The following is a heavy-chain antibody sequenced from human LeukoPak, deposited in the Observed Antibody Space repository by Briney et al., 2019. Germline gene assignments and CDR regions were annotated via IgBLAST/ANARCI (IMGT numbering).Heavy chain of an antibody. J-gene: IGHJ6*03. CDR3: ARAVGTVTITGSDMDV. V-gene: IGHV1-69*13. CDR1: GGTFSSYA. D-gene: IGHD4-11*01. Sequence: SVKVSCKASGGTFSSYAISWVRQAPGQGLEWMGGIIPIFGTANYAQKFQGRVTITADESTSTAYMELSSLRSEDTAVYYCARAVGTVTITGSDMDVWGKGTTVTVSS. CDR2: IIPIFGTA.